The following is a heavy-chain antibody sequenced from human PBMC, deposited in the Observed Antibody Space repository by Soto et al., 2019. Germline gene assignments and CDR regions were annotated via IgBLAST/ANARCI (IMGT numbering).Heavy chain of an antibody. D-gene: IGHD3-9*01. V-gene: IGHV4-59*01. CDR3: TRDRFLTGYYNAAGGTRRAAIPSRGMDV. Sequence: SETLSLTCTVSGGSISSYYWSWIRQPPGKGLEWIGYIYYSGSTNYNPSIKSRVNKSVDTSKNQFSLKIRTITDADTAKKYSTRDRFLTGYYNAAGGTRRAAIPSRGMDVWGQGTTVT. J-gene: IGHJ6*02. CDR1: GGSISSYY. CDR2: IYYSGST.